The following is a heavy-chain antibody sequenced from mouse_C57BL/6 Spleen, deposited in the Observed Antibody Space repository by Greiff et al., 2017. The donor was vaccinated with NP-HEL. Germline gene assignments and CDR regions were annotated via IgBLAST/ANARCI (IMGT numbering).Heavy chain of an antibody. V-gene: IGHV1-69*01. CDR2: FDPSDSYT. J-gene: IGHJ2*01. Sequence: QVQLPQPGAELVMPGASVKLSCKASGYTFTSYWMHWVKQRPGQGLEWIGEFDPSDSYTNYNQKFKGQSTLTGDKSPSTAYRQLSSLTSEDSAVYYCARSTGYYGSSSFDYWGQGTTLTVSS. CDR3: ARSTGYYGSSSFDY. CDR1: GYTFTSYW. D-gene: IGHD1-1*01.